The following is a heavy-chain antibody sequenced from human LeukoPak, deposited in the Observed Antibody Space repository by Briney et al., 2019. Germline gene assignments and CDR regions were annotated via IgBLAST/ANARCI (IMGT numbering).Heavy chain of an antibody. CDR1: GGSISSYY. D-gene: IGHD7-27*01. V-gene: IGHV4-4*09. CDR3: ARGGSMGNAFDI. J-gene: IGHJ3*02. CDR2: IYTSGST. Sequence: PSETLSLTCTVSGGSISSYYWSWIRRPPGKGLEWIGYIYTSGSTNYNPSLKSRVTISVDTSKNQFSLKLSSVTAADTAVYYCARGGSMGNAFDIWGQGTMVTVSS.